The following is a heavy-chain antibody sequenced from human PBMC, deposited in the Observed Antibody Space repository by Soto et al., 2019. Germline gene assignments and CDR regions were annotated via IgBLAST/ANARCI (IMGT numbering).Heavy chain of an antibody. Sequence: QVQLVQSGAEVQKPGASVKVSCKASGYTFTSYYMHWVRQAPGQGLEWLGIINPSGGSTSYAQKFQGRVTMTMDTSTSTVYMELSSPRSEDTAVYYCARVGCSSTSCYGDYYYYYMDVWGKGTTVTVSS. D-gene: IGHD2-2*01. J-gene: IGHJ6*03. V-gene: IGHV1-46*03. CDR2: INPSGGST. CDR3: ARVGCSSTSCYGDYYYYYMDV. CDR1: GYTFTSYY.